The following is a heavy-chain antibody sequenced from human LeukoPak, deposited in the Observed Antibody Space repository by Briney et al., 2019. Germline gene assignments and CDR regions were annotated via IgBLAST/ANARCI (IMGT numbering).Heavy chain of an antibody. V-gene: IGHV3-15*01. J-gene: IGHJ4*02. D-gene: IGHD3-3*01. Sequence: NPGGSLRLSCAASGINFSNAWLTWVRQAPGKGLEWVGRIKSKKDGEITDYAAPVKGRFTISRDDSKDTLYLQMNSLKTEDTAVYYCSTGGGVLRFLGGQGTLVTVSS. CDR1: GINFSNAW. CDR2: IKSKKDGEIT. CDR3: STGGGVLRFL.